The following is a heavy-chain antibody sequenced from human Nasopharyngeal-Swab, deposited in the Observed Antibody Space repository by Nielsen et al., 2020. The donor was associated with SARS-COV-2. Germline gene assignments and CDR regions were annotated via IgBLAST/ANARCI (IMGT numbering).Heavy chain of an antibody. D-gene: IGHD3-22*01. CDR2: INHSGST. J-gene: IGHJ4*02. CDR3: ARGSLVVVTIAPFDY. V-gene: IGHV4-34*01. Sequence: WIRQPPGQGLEWIGEINHSGSTNYNPALKSRVTISVDTSKNQFSLKLSSVTAADTAVYYCARGSLVVVTIAPFDYWGQGTLVTVSS.